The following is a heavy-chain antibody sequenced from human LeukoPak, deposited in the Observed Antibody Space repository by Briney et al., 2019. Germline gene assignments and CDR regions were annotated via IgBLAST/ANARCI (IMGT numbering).Heavy chain of an antibody. Sequence: GGSLRLSCVASGFTFSGYPMHWVRQTPGKGLDWVAIISDDGGRKFYADSLKGRFTISRDNSKNTLYLQMNSLRAEDTAVYYCAKDQRGITIFGVGPGYFDLWGRGTLVTVSS. CDR3: AKDQRGITIFGVGPGYFDL. V-gene: IGHV3-30*04. J-gene: IGHJ2*01. CDR2: ISDDGGRK. D-gene: IGHD3-3*01. CDR1: GFTFSGYP.